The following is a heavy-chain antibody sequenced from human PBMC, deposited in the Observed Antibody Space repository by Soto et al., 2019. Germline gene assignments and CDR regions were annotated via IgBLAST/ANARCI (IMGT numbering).Heavy chain of an antibody. J-gene: IGHJ4*02. CDR3: ARGDYCDSSGYYYDY. V-gene: IGHV1-18*04. CDR2: ISAYNGNT. CDR1: GYTFTSYG. Sequence: ASVKVSCKASGYTFTSYGISWVRQAPGQGLEWMGWISAYNGNTNYAQKLQGRVTMTTDTSTSTAYMELRSLRSDDTAVYYCARGDYCDSSGYYYDYWGQGTLVTVSS. D-gene: IGHD3-22*01.